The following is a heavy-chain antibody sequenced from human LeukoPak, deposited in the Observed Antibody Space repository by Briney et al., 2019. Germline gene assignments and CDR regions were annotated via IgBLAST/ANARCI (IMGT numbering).Heavy chain of an antibody. Sequence: GASVNVSCKASGYTFTSYAMNWVRQAPGQGLEWMGWINTNTGNPTYAQGFTGRFVFSLDTSVSTAYLQISSLKAEDTAVYYCARGSSSLPRYNWFDPWGQGTLVTVSS. J-gene: IGHJ5*02. V-gene: IGHV7-4-1*02. D-gene: IGHD6-13*01. CDR2: INTNTGNP. CDR1: GYTFTSYA. CDR3: ARGSSSLPRYNWFDP.